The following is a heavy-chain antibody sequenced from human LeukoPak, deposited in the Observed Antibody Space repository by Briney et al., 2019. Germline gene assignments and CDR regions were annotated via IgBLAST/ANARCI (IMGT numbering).Heavy chain of an antibody. CDR1: GFTFSSYW. V-gene: IGHV3-7*03. Sequence: GGSLRLSCAASGFTFSSYWMSWVRQAPGKGLEWVANIKQDGSEKYYVDSVKGRFTISRDNAKNTLYLQMNSLRAEDTAVYYCAKDSAYSSGWYYFDPWGQGILVTVSS. CDR3: AKDSAYSSGWYYFDP. J-gene: IGHJ4*02. CDR2: IKQDGSEK. D-gene: IGHD6-13*01.